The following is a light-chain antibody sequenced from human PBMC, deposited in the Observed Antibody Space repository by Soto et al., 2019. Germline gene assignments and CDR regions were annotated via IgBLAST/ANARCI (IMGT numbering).Light chain of an antibody. CDR2: DAS. CDR1: QSVTDW. V-gene: IGKV1-5*01. J-gene: IGKJ2*02. Sequence: DIQLTQSPSTLSASVGDRVTITCRASQSVTDWLAWYQQKPGKAPKLLIYDASSLESGVPSRFSGSGSGTDFSLTISGLQPDDFATYYCEQYYRSCTFGQGTKVEIK. CDR3: EQYYRSCT.